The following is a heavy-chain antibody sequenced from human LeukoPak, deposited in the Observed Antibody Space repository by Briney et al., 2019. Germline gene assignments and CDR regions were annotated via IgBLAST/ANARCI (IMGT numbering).Heavy chain of an antibody. CDR1: GNTLTELS. CDR3: ATFIPRPNDYGDYLYYYYGMDV. J-gene: IGHJ6*02. Sequence: ASVKVSCKVSGNTLTELSMHWVRQAPGKGLEWMGGVDPRDGETFYAQKFQGRVTMTEDTSTNTAYMELSSLRSEDTAIYYCATFIPRPNDYGDYLYYYYGMDVWGQGTMVTVSS. V-gene: IGHV1-24*01. D-gene: IGHD4-17*01. CDR2: VDPRDGET.